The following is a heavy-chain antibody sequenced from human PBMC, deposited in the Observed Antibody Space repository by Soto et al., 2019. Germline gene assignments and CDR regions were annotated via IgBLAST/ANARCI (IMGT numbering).Heavy chain of an antibody. CDR3: ATYDSSDYYSGSPIGWFDP. Sequence: QVQLQESGPGLVKPSQTLSLTCTVSGGSISSGGYYWSWIRQHPGKGLEWIGYIYYSGSTYYNPSLTSRVTISVATSKNQFSLKLSSVTAADTAVYYCATYDSSDYYSGSPIGWFDPWGQGTLVTVSS. V-gene: IGHV4-31*03. CDR2: IYYSGST. CDR1: GGSISSGGYY. D-gene: IGHD3-22*01. J-gene: IGHJ5*02.